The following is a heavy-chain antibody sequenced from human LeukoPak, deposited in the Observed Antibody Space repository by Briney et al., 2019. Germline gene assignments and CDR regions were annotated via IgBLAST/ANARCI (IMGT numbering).Heavy chain of an antibody. CDR3: ARISAYGDYYFDY. CDR2: IDWDDDK. Sequence: TLSLTCTVSGGSINNYYWSWIRQPPGKALEWLALIDWDDDKYYSTSLKTRLTISKDTFKNQVVLTMTNMDPVDTATYYCARISAYGDYYFDYWGQGTLVTVSS. J-gene: IGHJ4*02. CDR1: GGSINNYY. V-gene: IGHV2-70*18. D-gene: IGHD4-17*01.